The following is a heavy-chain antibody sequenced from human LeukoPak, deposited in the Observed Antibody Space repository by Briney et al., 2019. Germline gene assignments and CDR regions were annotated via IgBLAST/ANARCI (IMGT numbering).Heavy chain of an antibody. V-gene: IGHV1-18*01. J-gene: IGHJ4*02. CDR2: ISAYNGNT. CDR3: AREGVWFGELSDYFDY. CDR1: GYTFTSYG. Sequence: ASVKVSCKASGYTFTSYGISWVRQAPGQGLEGMGWISAYNGNTNYAQKLQGRATMTTDTSTSTAYMELRSLRSDDTAVYYCAREGVWFGELSDYFDYWGQGTLVTVSS. D-gene: IGHD3-10*01.